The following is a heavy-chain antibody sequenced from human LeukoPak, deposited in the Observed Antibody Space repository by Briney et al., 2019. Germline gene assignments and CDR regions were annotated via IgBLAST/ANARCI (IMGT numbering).Heavy chain of an antibody. CDR3: ARDRGFMTADY. D-gene: IGHD3-10*01. CDR2: ISHSGRT. CDR1: GYSISTDYY. Sequence: SETLSLTCTVSGYSISTDYYWVWIRQPPGKGLEWIASISHSGRTYFNPSLKSRVTISKDTSKNQFSVNLNSVTAADTAVYYCARDRGFMTADYWGQGTLVTVSS. J-gene: IGHJ4*02. V-gene: IGHV4-38-2*02.